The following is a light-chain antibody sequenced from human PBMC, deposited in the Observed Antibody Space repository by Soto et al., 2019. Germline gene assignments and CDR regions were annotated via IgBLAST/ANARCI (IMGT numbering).Light chain of an antibody. V-gene: IGLV2-8*01. CDR1: SSDVGGYNY. Sequence: QSALTQPPSASGSPGQSVAISCTGTSSDVGGYNYVSWYQQHPGKAPKLLIYGNSNRPSGVPDRFSGSKSGTSASLAITGLQAEDEADYYCQSYDSSLSGLYVFGTGTKLTVL. CDR3: QSYDSSLSGLYV. J-gene: IGLJ1*01. CDR2: GNS.